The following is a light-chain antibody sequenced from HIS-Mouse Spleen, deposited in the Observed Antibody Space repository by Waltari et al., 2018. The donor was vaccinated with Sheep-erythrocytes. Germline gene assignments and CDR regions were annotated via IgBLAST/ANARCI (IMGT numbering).Light chain of an antibody. CDR1: ISAVGGYNY. Sequence: QSALTQPRSVSGSPGQSVTISCTGTISAVGGYNYVSWYQQHPGKAPKLMIYDVSQRPSGVPESFAGSTSGNTASLTISGRQAEDEADYYCCSYAGSYNHVFATGTKVTVL. V-gene: IGLV2-11*01. CDR2: DVS. J-gene: IGLJ1*01. CDR3: CSYAGSYNHV.